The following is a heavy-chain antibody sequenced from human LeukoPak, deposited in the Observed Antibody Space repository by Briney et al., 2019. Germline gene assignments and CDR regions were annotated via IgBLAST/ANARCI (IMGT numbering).Heavy chain of an antibody. CDR2: INPNSGGT. J-gene: IGHJ4*02. Sequence: ASVKVSCKASGYTFTGYHIHWVRQAPGQGLEWVGWINPNSGGTNYAQKFEGRVTMTRDTSITTAYMELRRLTSDDTAVYYCARVDDRGHYYDSSGPRKLFDYWGQGTLVTVSS. CDR3: ARVDDRGHYYDSSGPRKLFDY. D-gene: IGHD3-22*01. CDR1: GYTFTGYH. V-gene: IGHV1-2*02.